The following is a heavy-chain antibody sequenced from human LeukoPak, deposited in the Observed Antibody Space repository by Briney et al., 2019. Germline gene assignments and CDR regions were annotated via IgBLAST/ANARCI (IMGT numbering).Heavy chain of an antibody. V-gene: IGHV3-23*01. CDR3: AKDPRSSSGWYSGY. J-gene: IGHJ4*02. Sequence: GGSLRLSCAASGFTFSSYAMSWVRQAPGKGLEWVSAISGSGGSTYYADSVKGRFTISRDNSKNTLYLQMNSLRAEDTAVYYRAKDPRSSSGWYSGYWGQGTLVTVSS. D-gene: IGHD6-19*01. CDR2: ISGSGGST. CDR1: GFTFSSYA.